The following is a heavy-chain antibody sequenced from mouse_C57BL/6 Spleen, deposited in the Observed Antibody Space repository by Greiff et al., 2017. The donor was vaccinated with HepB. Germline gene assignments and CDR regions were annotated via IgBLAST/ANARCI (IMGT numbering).Heavy chain of an antibody. Sequence: VQLQQSGAELVRPGASVTLSCKASGYTFTDYEMHWVKQTPVHGLEWIGAIDPETGGTAYNQKFKGKAILTADKSSSTAYMELRSLTSEDSAVYYCTRLGYDGGFAYWGQGTLVTVSA. D-gene: IGHD2-2*01. CDR1: GYTFTDYE. J-gene: IGHJ3*01. CDR3: TRLGYDGGFAY. V-gene: IGHV1-15*01. CDR2: IDPETGGT.